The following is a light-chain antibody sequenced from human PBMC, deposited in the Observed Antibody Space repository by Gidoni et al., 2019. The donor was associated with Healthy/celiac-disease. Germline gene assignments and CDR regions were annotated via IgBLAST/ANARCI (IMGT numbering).Light chain of an antibody. Sequence: EIVMTQSPATLSVSPGERATLSCKAIQSVSSNLPWYQQKPGQAPRLLIYGASTRATGIPARFSGSGSGTEFTLTISSLQSEDFAVYYCQQYNNWPLTFGGGTKVEIK. CDR3: QQYNNWPLT. V-gene: IGKV3-15*01. J-gene: IGKJ4*01. CDR2: GAS. CDR1: QSVSSN.